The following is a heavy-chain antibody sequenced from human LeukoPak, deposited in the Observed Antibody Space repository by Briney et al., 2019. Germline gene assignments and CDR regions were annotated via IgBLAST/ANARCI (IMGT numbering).Heavy chain of an antibody. CDR3: ASFDTAMVTYFDY. CDR1: GFTFSSYA. Sequence: PGGSLRLSCAASGFTFSSYAMHWVRQAPGKGLEWVAVISYDGSNKYYADSVKGRFTISRDNSKNTLYLQMNSLRAEDTAVYYCASFDTAMVTYFDYWGQGTLVTVSS. J-gene: IGHJ4*02. D-gene: IGHD5-18*01. CDR2: ISYDGSNK. V-gene: IGHV3-30*04.